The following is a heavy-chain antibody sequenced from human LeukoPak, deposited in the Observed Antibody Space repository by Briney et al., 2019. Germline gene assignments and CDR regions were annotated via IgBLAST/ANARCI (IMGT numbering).Heavy chain of an antibody. CDR2: IYTSGNT. J-gene: IGHJ4*02. D-gene: IGHD4-23*01. V-gene: IGHV4-4*07. CDR1: GASVSSYY. CDR3: ARDYGGNYHFDY. Sequence: SETLSLTCTVSGASVSSYYWGWMRQPAGKGLEWIGRIYTSGNTNYNPSLKSRVTISRDTSKNQFSLRLTSVTAADTAVYYCARDYGGNYHFDYWGEGTLVTVSS.